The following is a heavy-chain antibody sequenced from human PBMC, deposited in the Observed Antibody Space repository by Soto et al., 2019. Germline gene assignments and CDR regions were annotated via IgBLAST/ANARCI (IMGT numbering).Heavy chain of an antibody. J-gene: IGHJ5*02. CDR1: GGSMSKFY. CDR3: VRDGSKTLRDCFDP. Sequence: SETLSLTCSVSGGSMSKFYWSWIRKTAEKGLEWMGRVYATGTSDYNPSLRSRIAMSVDISKKTFSLRLRSVTAADTGVYYCVRDGSKTLRDCFDPWGQGILVTVSS. V-gene: IGHV4-4*07. CDR2: VYATGTS. D-gene: IGHD4-17*01.